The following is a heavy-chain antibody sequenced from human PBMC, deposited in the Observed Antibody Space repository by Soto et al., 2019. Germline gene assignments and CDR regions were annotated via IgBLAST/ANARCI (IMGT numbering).Heavy chain of an antibody. V-gene: IGHV5-51*01. CDR3: ARQVAWELRYFDY. J-gene: IGHJ4*02. Sequence: GESLKISCNGSGYIFTSYWIGWVRQMPGKGLEWMGIIYPGDSDTRYSPSFQGQVTISADKSISTAYLQWSSLKASDTAMYYCARQVAWELRYFDYWGQRTLVTVSS. CDR2: IYPGDSDT. CDR1: GYIFTSYW. D-gene: IGHD1-26*01.